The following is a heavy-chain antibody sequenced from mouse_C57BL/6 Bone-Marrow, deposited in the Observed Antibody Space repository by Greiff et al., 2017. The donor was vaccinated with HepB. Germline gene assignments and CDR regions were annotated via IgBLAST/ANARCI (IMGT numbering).Heavy chain of an antibody. Sequence: EVKLVESGGGLVQSGRSLRLSCATSGFTFSDFYMEWVREAPGKGLEWIAASRNKANDYTTEYSASVKGRFIVSRDTSQSILYLQMNALRAEDTAIYYCAREYDWYFDVWGTGTTVTVSS. V-gene: IGHV7-1*01. J-gene: IGHJ1*03. CDR1: GFTFSDFY. CDR3: AREYDWYFDV. D-gene: IGHD2-3*01. CDR2: SRNKANDYTT.